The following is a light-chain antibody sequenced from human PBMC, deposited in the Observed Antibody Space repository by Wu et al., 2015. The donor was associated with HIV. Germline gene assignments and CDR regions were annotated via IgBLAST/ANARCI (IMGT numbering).Light chain of an antibody. Sequence: EIVLTQSPGTLSLSPGERATLSCRASQSISSNYLAWYQQKPGQAPRLLISVASSRATGIPDRFSGSVSGTDFTLTISRLEPEDFAVYYCQQYVSSSWTFGQGTRW. CDR1: QSISSNY. J-gene: IGKJ1*01. CDR3: QQYVSSSWT. V-gene: IGKV3-20*01. CDR2: VAS.